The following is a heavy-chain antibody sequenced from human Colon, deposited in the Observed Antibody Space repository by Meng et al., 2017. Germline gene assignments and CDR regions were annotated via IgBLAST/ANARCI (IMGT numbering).Heavy chain of an antibody. D-gene: IGHD1-1*01. V-gene: IGHV1-69*01. CDR3: ARERVATTAVDF. Sequence: VPTGVGGRMPGSSVKLSCKASGVTFNNCAFNWVRQAPGQGLEWMGEIIPIFGKTNYAQKFQGRVTITADGSTNTSFMELSSLISEDSAVYYCARERVATTAVDFWGLGTLVTVSS. CDR1: GVTFNNCA. CDR2: IIPIFGKT. J-gene: IGHJ4*02.